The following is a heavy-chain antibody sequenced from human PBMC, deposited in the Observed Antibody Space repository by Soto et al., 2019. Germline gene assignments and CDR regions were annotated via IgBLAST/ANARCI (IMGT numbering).Heavy chain of an antibody. CDR1: GGTFSSYA. J-gene: IGHJ6*02. V-gene: IGHV1-69*13. CDR2: IIPIFGTA. CDR3: ARGGYSNVGYYYGMDV. Sequence: GASVKVSCKASGGTFSSYAISWVRQAPGQGLEWMGGIIPIFGTANYAQKFEGRVTITADESTSTAYMELSSLRSGDTAVYYCARGGYSNVGYYYGMDVWGQGTTVTVSS. D-gene: IGHD4-4*01.